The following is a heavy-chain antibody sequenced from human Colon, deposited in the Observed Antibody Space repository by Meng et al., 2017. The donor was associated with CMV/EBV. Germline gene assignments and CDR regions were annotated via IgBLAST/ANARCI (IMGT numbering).Heavy chain of an antibody. CDR2: IYYSGST. V-gene: IGHV4-39*07. CDR1: GDSISSSSYY. Sequence: SGDSISSSSYYWGWFRQPPGKGLEWIGYIYYSGSTYYNPSLKSRLTISLDTSKNQLSLELTSVTAADTARYYCARDPYNFWSGAPFWGQGMLVTVSS. D-gene: IGHD3-3*01. CDR3: ARDPYNFWSGAPF. J-gene: IGHJ4*02.